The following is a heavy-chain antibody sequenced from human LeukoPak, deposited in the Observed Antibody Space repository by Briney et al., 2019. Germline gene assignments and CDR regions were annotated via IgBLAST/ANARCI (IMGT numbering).Heavy chain of an antibody. CDR1: GFTFSSYE. D-gene: IGHD5-24*01. Sequence: PGGSLRLSCAVSGFTFSSYEMNWVRQAPGKGLEWVAVIWYDGSNKYYADSVKGRFTISRDNSKNTLYLRVNSLRAEDTAMYYCARDRGGRWLQVYYFDYWGQGTLVTVSS. J-gene: IGHJ4*02. V-gene: IGHV3-33*08. CDR3: ARDRGGRWLQVYYFDY. CDR2: IWYDGSNK.